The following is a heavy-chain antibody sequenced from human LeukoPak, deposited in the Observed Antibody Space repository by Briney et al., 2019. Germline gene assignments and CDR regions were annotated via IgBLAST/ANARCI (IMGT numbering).Heavy chain of an antibody. V-gene: IGHV3-21*01. CDR3: ARDFFAFGGVIALLDY. J-gene: IGHJ4*02. D-gene: IGHD3-16*02. CDR2: ITATSSST. Sequence: GGSLRLSCAASGFAFSSYGMSWVRQAPGKGLEWVSAITATSSSTHDADSVQGRFTISRDNAKKSLYLQMNSLRDEDTAVYYCARDFFAFGGVIALLDYWGQGTLVTVSS. CDR1: GFAFSSYG.